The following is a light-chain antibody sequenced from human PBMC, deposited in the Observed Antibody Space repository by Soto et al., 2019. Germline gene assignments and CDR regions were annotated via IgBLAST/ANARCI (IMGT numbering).Light chain of an antibody. Sequence: EIVLTQSPDTLSLSPGERATLSCRASQSVSNNYLAWYQQRPGQAPRPLIYGASSRAPGIPDRFSGSGSVTDFTLTISRLEPEDFAVYYCQQYGSSPWTVGQGTKVDIK. CDR1: QSVSNNY. V-gene: IGKV3-20*01. J-gene: IGKJ1*01. CDR3: QQYGSSPWT. CDR2: GAS.